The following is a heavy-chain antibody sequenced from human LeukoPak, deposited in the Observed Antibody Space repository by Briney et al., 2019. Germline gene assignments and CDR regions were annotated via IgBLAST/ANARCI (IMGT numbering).Heavy chain of an antibody. D-gene: IGHD3-10*01. J-gene: IGHJ4*02. CDR2: ISSSSSYI. CDR1: GFTFSSYS. V-gene: IGHV3-21*01. CDR3: ASAVWFGEWTFDY. Sequence: GGSLRLSCAASGFTFSSYSMNWVRQAPGKGLEWVSSISSSSSYIYYADSVKGRFTISRDNAKNSLYLQMNSLRAEDTAVYYCASAVWFGEWTFDYWGQGTLVTVSS.